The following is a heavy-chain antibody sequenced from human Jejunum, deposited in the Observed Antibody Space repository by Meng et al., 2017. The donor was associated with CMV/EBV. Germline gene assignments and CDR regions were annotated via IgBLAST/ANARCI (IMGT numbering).Heavy chain of an antibody. CDR1: GGSIRSGDHY. CDR3: ARGNDSSGYYPDH. Sequence: SGGSIRSGDHYWTWIRPPPGKGLEWIGNIDITGSPCYNPSLRSPVKISVDRSKNQFSLQLSSVTVADTAVYFCARGNDSSGYYPDHWGQGTLVTVSS. J-gene: IGHJ4*02. CDR2: IDITGSP. D-gene: IGHD3-22*01. V-gene: IGHV4-30-4*08.